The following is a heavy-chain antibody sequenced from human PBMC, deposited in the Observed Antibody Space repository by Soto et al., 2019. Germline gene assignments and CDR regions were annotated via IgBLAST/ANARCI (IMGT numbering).Heavy chain of an antibody. CDR2: ISAYNGNT. CDR3: AAVVGVSGGVIVIPADY. CDR1: GYTFTSYG. D-gene: IGHD3-16*02. J-gene: IGHJ4*02. V-gene: IGHV1-18*01. Sequence: GASVKVSCKASGYTFTSYGISWVRQAPGQGLEWMGWISAYNGNTNYAQKLQGRVTMTTDTSTSTAYMELRSLRSDDTAVYYCAAVVGVSGGVIVIPADYWGQGTLVTVSS.